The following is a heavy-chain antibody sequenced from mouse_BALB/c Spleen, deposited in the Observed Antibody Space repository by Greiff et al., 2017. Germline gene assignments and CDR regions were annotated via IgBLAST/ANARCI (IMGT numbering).Heavy chain of an antibody. CDR1: GFTFSSYA. Sequence: EVMLVESGGGLVKPGGSLKLSCAASGFTFSSYAMSWVRQIPEKRLEWVASISSGGSTYYPDSVKGRFTISRDNARNILYLQMSSLRSEDTAMYYCARGTVVNYFDYWGQGTTLTVSS. V-gene: IGHV5-6-5*01. CDR2: ISSGGST. D-gene: IGHD1-1*01. CDR3: ARGTVVNYFDY. J-gene: IGHJ2*01.